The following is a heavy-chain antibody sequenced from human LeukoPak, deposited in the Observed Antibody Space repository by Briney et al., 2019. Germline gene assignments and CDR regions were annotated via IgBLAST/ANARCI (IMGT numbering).Heavy chain of an antibody. Sequence: PGGSLRLSCAASGFTFSSYAMHWVRQAPGKGLEWVAVISYDGSNKYYADSVKGRFTISRDNSKNTLYLQMNSLRAEDTAVYYCARERWSYSDDAFDIWGQGTMVTVSS. CDR2: ISYDGSNK. D-gene: IGHD1-26*01. CDR1: GFTFSSYA. J-gene: IGHJ3*02. CDR3: ARERWSYSDDAFDI. V-gene: IGHV3-30*14.